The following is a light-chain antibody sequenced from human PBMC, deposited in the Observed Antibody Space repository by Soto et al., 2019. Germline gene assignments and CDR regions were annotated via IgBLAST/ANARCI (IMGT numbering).Light chain of an antibody. Sequence: DIQMTQSPSTLSASVGDRVTITCRASQSISSWLAWYQQKPGKAPKLLIYKASSLESGVPSRFSGSGSGTEFTLTISSLQPEDFATYYCQQYNSYRTCGQGTKVEIK. V-gene: IGKV1-5*03. CDR1: QSISSW. CDR2: KAS. J-gene: IGKJ1*01. CDR3: QQYNSYRT.